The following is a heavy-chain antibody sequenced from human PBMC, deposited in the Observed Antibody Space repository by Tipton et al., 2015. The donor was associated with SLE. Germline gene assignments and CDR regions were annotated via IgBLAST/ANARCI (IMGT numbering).Heavy chain of an antibody. V-gene: IGHV3-48*03. Sequence: SLRLSCAASGFTFSSYEMNWVRRAPGKGLEWLSYITSSSTTTWYADSVKGRFTTSRDNAKNSLFLQVNSLRAEDSALYYCARGRLTGGIRDYLDSWGQGTQVTVSS. CDR1: GFTFSSYE. CDR2: ITSSSTTT. CDR3: ARGRLTGGIRDYLDS. J-gene: IGHJ4*02. D-gene: IGHD6-13*01.